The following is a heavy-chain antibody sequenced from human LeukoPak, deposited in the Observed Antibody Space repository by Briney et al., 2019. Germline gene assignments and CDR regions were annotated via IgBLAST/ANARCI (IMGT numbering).Heavy chain of an antibody. V-gene: IGHV5-51*01. CDR1: GYSFTSYW. D-gene: IGHD2-15*01. CDR3: ARAGCSGGNCYSPKGDY. J-gene: IGHJ4*02. Sequence: GESLKISCKGSGYSFTSYWIGWVRQMPGKGLEWMGIIYPGDSDTRYSPSFQGQVTISADKSISTAYLQWSSLKASDTAMYYCARAGCSGGNCYSPKGDYWGQGTLVTVSS. CDR2: IYPGDSDT.